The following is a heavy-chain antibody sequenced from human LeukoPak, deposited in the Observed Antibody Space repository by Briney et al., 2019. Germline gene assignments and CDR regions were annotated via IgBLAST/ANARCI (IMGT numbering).Heavy chain of an antibody. V-gene: IGHV1-69*04. CDR1: GGTFSSYA. J-gene: IGHJ4*02. Sequence: SVKVSCKASGGTFSSYAISWVRQAPGQGLEWMGRIIPILGIANYAQKFQGRVTITADKSTSTAYMELSSLRSGDTAVYYCARDAYDILTGYYRGDYFDYWGQGTLVTVSS. CDR2: IIPILGIA. D-gene: IGHD3-9*01. CDR3: ARDAYDILTGYYRGDYFDY.